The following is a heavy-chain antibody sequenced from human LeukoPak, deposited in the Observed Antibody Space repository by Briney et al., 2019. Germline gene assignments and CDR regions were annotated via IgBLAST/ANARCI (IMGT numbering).Heavy chain of an antibody. D-gene: IGHD3-10*01. V-gene: IGHV4-38-2*02. Sequence: SETLSLTCTVSDYSISSGYGYYWGWIRQPPGKGLEWIGNIYHSGITYYNHFNSSLKSRVTISIDTSKNQFSLRLTSVTAADTVVYYCAKSNGYGLVDIWGQGTMVTVSS. J-gene: IGHJ3*02. CDR3: AKSNGYGLVDI. CDR2: IYHSGIT. CDR1: DYSISSGYGYY.